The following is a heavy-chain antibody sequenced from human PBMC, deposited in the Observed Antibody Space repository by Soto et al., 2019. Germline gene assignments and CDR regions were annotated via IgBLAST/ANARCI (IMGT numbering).Heavy chain of an antibody. CDR3: ATSNYDILTGYYFVQAFDI. V-gene: IGHV5-51*01. CDR2: IYPGDSDT. CDR1: GYSFTSYW. J-gene: IGHJ3*02. D-gene: IGHD3-9*01. Sequence: GESLKISCKGSGYSFTSYWIGWVLQMPGKGLEWMGIIYPGDSDTRYSPSFQGQVTISADKSISTAYLQWSSLKASDTAMYYCATSNYDILTGYYFVQAFDIWGQGAMVTVSS.